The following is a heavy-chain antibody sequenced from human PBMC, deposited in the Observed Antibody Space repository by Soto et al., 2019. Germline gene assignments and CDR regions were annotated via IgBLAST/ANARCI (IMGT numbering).Heavy chain of an antibody. CDR3: ARTYSSSWSPFEY. CDR2: INQSGST. D-gene: IGHD6-13*01. V-gene: IGHV4-34*01. J-gene: IGHJ4*02. CDR1: GGSFSGYY. Sequence: QVQLQQWGAGLLKPSETLSLTCAVYGGSFSGYYWSWIRQPPGKGLEWNGEINQSGSTNYNPSLKGRVTISVATSKTPFSLKLSSVTAADTAVHYCARTYSSSWSPFEYWGQGTLVTVSS.